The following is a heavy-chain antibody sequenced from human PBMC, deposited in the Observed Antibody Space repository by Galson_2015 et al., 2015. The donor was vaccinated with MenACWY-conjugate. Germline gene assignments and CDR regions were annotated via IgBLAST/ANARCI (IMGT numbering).Heavy chain of an antibody. Sequence: PALVNPTQPLALPCTFSGFSLSTYELCIYWVRQPPGKALEWLERTDWRGNKYYTTSLKTRLTISKDTSTNQVVLTMTNVDPVDTATYYCARMHIVLDATDAFDIWGQGTMVTVSS. V-gene: IGHV2-70*18. D-gene: IGHD3-22*01. CDR3: ARMHIVLDATDAFDI. CDR1: GFSLSTYELC. CDR2: TDWRGNK. J-gene: IGHJ3*02.